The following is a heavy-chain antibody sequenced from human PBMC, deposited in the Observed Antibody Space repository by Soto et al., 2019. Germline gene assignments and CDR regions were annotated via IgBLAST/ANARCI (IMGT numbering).Heavy chain of an antibody. CDR2: IIPIFGTA. CDR3: ASGRLGEMANWRDYYGMDV. V-gene: IGHV1-69*01. D-gene: IGHD7-27*01. J-gene: IGHJ6*02. CDR1: GGTFSSYA. Sequence: QVQLVQSGAEVKKPGSSVKVSCKASGGTFSSYAISWVRQAPGQGLEWMGGIIPIFGTANYAQKFQGRVTITADESTSTAYMELSSLRSEDTALYYCASGRLGEMANWRDYYGMDVWGQGTTVTVSS.